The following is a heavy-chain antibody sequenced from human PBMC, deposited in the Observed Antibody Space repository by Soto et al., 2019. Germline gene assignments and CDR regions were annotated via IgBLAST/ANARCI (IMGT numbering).Heavy chain of an antibody. Sequence: SETLSLTCAVYGGSFSGYYWSCIRQPPGKGLEWIGEINHSGSTNYNPSLKSRVTISVDTSKNQFSLKLSSVTAADTAVYYCASSKGYYDFWSGHQYYYGMDVWGQGTTVTVSS. CDR3: ASSKGYYDFWSGHQYYYGMDV. J-gene: IGHJ6*02. CDR2: INHSGST. D-gene: IGHD3-3*01. CDR1: GGSFSGYY. V-gene: IGHV4-34*01.